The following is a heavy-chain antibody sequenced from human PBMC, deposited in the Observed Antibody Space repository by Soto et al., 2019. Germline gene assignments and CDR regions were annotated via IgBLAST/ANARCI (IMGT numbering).Heavy chain of an antibody. Sequence: GGSLRLSCAASGFTFSSYGMHWVRQAPGKGLEWVAVISYDGSNKYYADSVKGRFTISRDNSKNTLYLQMNSLRAEDTAVYYCAKDSPRKGTTVTAIRYYYYYGMDVWGQGTTVTVSS. CDR3: AKDSPRKGTTVTAIRYYYYYGMDV. J-gene: IGHJ6*02. D-gene: IGHD4-17*01. CDR2: ISYDGSNK. CDR1: GFTFSSYG. V-gene: IGHV3-30*18.